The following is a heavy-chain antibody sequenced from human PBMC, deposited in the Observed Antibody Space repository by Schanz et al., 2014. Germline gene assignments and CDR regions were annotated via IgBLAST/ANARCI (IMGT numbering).Heavy chain of an antibody. D-gene: IGHD6-13*01. CDR2: FNDGGVNK. Sequence: EVQLVESGGGLVQPGGSLRLSCSASGFTFSIYAMHWVRQAPGKGLEWVSSFNDGGVNKYYADSVKGRFTTSSDNSKSTLYLQMSSLRAEDTAVYYCAKSQGSSFDSWGQGTLVTVSS. J-gene: IGHJ4*02. V-gene: IGHV3-23*04. CDR1: GFTFSIYA. CDR3: AKSQGSSFDS.